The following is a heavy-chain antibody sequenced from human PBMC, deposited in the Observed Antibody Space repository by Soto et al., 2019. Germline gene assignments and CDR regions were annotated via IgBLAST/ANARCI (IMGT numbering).Heavy chain of an antibody. CDR3: ARNSYYYDSSGYYWGYYYYGMDV. CDR1: GGTFSSYA. D-gene: IGHD3-22*01. V-gene: IGHV1-69*01. Sequence: QVQLVQSGAEVKKPGSSVKVSCKASGGTFSSYAISWVRQAPGQGLEWMGGIIPIFGTANYAQKFQGRVTITADESTSTAYIVLSSLRSEDTAVYYCARNSYYYDSSGYYWGYYYYGMDVWGQGTTVTVSS. J-gene: IGHJ6*02. CDR2: IIPIFGTA.